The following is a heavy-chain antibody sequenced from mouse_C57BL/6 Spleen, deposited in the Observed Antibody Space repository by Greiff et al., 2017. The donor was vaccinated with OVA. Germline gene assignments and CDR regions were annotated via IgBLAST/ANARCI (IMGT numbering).Heavy chain of an antibody. CDR2: INPNNGGT. CDR3: ARIDGYDYYCDY. Sequence: EVQLQQSGPELVKPGASVKISCKASGYTFTDYYMNWVKQSHGKSLEWIGDINPNNGGTSYNQKFKGQATLTVDKSSRPAYMEIRSLTSEDSSVYDCARIDGYDYYCDYWGPGTTLTVSS. D-gene: IGHD2-2*01. V-gene: IGHV1-26*01. CDR1: GYTFTDYY. J-gene: IGHJ2*01.